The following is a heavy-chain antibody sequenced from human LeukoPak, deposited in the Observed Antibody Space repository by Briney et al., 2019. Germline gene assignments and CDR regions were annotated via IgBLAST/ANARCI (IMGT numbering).Heavy chain of an antibody. J-gene: IGHJ5*02. V-gene: IGHV1-8*02. CDR3: ARVGGLRYFDWLSNNWFDP. Sequence: ASVKVSCKASGYTFTSYDINWVRQATGQGLEWMGWMNPNSGNTGYAQKFQGRVTMTRNTSISTAYMELSRLRSDDTAVYYCARVGGLRYFDWLSNNWFDPWGQGTLVTVSS. D-gene: IGHD3-9*01. CDR2: MNPNSGNT. CDR1: GYTFTSYD.